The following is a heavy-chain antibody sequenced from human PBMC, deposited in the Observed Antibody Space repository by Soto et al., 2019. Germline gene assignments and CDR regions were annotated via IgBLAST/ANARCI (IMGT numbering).Heavy chain of an antibody. Sequence: SVKVSCKASGGTFSSYAISWVRQAPGQGLEWMGGIIPIFGTANYAQKFQGRVTITADESTSTAYMELSSLRSEDTAVYYCARVIYCSGGSCYHRGGMDVWGQGNTDTGSS. V-gene: IGHV1-69*13. CDR2: IIPIFGTA. CDR3: ARVIYCSGGSCYHRGGMDV. D-gene: IGHD2-15*01. J-gene: IGHJ6*02. CDR1: GGTFSSYA.